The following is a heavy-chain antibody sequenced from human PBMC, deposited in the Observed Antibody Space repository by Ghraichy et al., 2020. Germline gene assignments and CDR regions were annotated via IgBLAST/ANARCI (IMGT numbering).Heavy chain of an antibody. V-gene: IGHV3-30-3*01. Sequence: GGSLRLSCAASGLIFTDYVMHWVRQAPGKGLEWVAVVSFDGGNKWSADSLKGRFFISRNNSRNTLYLQMNSLRVEDTAVYYCAREGGGAFDVWGQGTMVIVSS. CDR1: GLIFTDYV. D-gene: IGHD1-26*01. CDR3: AREGGGAFDV. J-gene: IGHJ3*01. CDR2: VSFDGGNK.